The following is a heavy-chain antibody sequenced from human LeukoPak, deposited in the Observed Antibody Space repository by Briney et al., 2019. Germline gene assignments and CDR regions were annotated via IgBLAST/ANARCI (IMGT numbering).Heavy chain of an antibody. V-gene: IGHV4-34*01. D-gene: IGHD3-3*01. CDR2: INHSGST. CDR3: ARGLLRPYYYYGMDV. CDR1: GGSFSGYY. Sequence: SETLSLTCAVYGGSFSGYYWSWIRPPPGKGREWIGEINHSGSTNYNPSLKSRVTISVDTSKNQFSLKLSSVTAADTAVYYCARGLLRPYYYYGMDVWGQGTTVTVSS. J-gene: IGHJ6*02.